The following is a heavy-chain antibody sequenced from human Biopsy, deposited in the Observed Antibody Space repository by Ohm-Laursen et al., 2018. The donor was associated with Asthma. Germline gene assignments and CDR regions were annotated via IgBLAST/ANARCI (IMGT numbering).Heavy chain of an antibody. CDR1: GGTFSNFA. J-gene: IGHJ6*02. D-gene: IGHD6-19*01. CDR2: IMTVFGTT. CDR3: ARCQVGYSSGWSLLLKKIYYPGMDV. Sequence: GSSVKVPCKAPGGTFSNFAISWVRQAPGQGLEWLGGIMTVFGTTNYAQKFQGRVTITADESTSTAYMEVTSLRSEDTAIYYCARCQVGYSSGWSLLLKKIYYPGMDVWGQGTAVTVSS. V-gene: IGHV1-69*01.